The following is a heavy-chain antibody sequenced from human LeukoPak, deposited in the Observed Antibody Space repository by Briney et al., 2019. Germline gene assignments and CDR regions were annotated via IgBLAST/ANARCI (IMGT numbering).Heavy chain of an antibody. CDR2: ISSSGSTI. J-gene: IGHJ5*02. Sequence: GGSLRLSCAASGFTFSSYEMNWVRQARGKGLEWVSYISSSGSTIYYADSVKGRFTISRDNAKNSLYLQMNSLRAEDTAVYYCARETGTAWFDPWGQGTLVTVSS. CDR3: ARETGTAWFDP. V-gene: IGHV3-48*03. D-gene: IGHD1-1*01. CDR1: GFTFSSYE.